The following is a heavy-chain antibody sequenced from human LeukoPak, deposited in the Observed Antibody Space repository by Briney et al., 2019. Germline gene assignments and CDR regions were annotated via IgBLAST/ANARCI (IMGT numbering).Heavy chain of an antibody. V-gene: IGHV4-59*01. Sequence: SETLFLTCTVSGGSISSYYWSWIRQPPGKGLEWIGYIYYSGSTNYNPSLKSRVTISVDTSKNQFSLKLSSVTAADTAVYYCARTVATIPPEPFDYWGQGTLVTVSS. CDR1: GGSISSYY. D-gene: IGHD5-24*01. CDR2: IYYSGST. J-gene: IGHJ4*02. CDR3: ARTVATIPPEPFDY.